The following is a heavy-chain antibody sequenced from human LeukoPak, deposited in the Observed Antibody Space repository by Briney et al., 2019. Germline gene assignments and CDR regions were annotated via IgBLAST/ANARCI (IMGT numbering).Heavy chain of an antibody. D-gene: IGHD3-22*01. Sequence: GSSVKVSCKASGGTFSSHGFSWVRQAPGQGLEWVGGIIPIFGATNYAQEFQGRVTITTDDSTSTGYMELSSLRSEDTAVYYCARRWPHSSGYYLFDYWGQGTLVTVSS. V-gene: IGHV1-69*05. CDR3: ARRWPHSSGYYLFDY. CDR1: GGTFSSHG. J-gene: IGHJ4*02. CDR2: IIPIFGAT.